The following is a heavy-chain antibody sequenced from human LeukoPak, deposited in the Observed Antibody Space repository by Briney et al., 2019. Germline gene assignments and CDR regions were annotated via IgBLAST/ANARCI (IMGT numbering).Heavy chain of an antibody. CDR1: GFTFSSYD. CDR2: IGTAGDT. CDR3: AREEDGSGSCGLGNGIDV. Sequence: PGGSLRLSCAASGFTFSSYDMHWVRQATGKGLEWVSAIGTAGDTYYPGSVKGRFTISRENAKNSLYLQMNSLRAGDTAVYYCAREEDGSGSCGLGNGIDVWGQGTTVTVSS. V-gene: IGHV3-13*01. D-gene: IGHD3-10*01. J-gene: IGHJ6*02.